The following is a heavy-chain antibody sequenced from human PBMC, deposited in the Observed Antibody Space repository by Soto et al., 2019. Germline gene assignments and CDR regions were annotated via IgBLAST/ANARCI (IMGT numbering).Heavy chain of an antibody. Sequence: GRSLRLSYAASGLTFGSYAMSWVRQAPGKGLEWVSAISGSGGSTYYADSVKVRFTISRDNSKNTLYLQMNSLRAEDTAVYYCAKNALGGYYDFWSGYTSYFDYWGKGTLVTVSS. V-gene: IGHV3-23*01. D-gene: IGHD3-3*01. CDR3: AKNALGGYYDFWSGYTSYFDY. CDR2: ISGSGGST. J-gene: IGHJ4*02. CDR1: GLTFGSYA.